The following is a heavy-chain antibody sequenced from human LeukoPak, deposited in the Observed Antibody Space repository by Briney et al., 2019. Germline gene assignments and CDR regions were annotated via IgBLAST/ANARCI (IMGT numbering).Heavy chain of an antibody. CDR2: IYTSGRT. CDR3: ARYPKRGIVVVPVPRFFDY. CDR1: GGSISSYY. J-gene: IGHJ4*02. V-gene: IGHV4-4*07. D-gene: IGHD2-2*01. Sequence: PSETLSLTCTVSGGSISSYYWSCIRQPAGKGLEWIGRIYTSGRTNYNPSLKSRVTMSVDTSKKQFSLKLSSVTAADTAVYYCARYPKRGIVVVPVPRFFDYWGQGTLVTVSS.